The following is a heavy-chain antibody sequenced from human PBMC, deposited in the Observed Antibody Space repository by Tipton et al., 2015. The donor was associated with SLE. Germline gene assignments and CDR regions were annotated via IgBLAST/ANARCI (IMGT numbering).Heavy chain of an antibody. V-gene: IGHV4-59*11. Sequence: TLSLTCTVSGGFISSHYWGWIRQPPGKGLEWIGYIFSSGITDYNPSLRSRVTISVDTSKNQFSLKLSSVTAANTAVYYCARDRPDYYFDYWGQGILVTVSS. CDR1: GGFISSHY. J-gene: IGHJ4*02. D-gene: IGHD1-14*01. CDR2: IFSSGIT. CDR3: ARDRPDYYFDY.